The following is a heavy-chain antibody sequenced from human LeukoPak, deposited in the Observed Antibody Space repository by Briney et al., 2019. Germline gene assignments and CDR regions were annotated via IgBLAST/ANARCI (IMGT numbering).Heavy chain of an antibody. D-gene: IGHD1-26*01. CDR3: ARDREVGATGYYFDY. J-gene: IGHJ4*02. CDR2: IKYTGTT. CDR1: GGSLSDYY. Sequence: SETLSLTCGVYGGSLSDYYWSWIRQSPGKGLEWIGEIKYTGTTKYNPSLKSRVTISLDTSKNQFSLRLSSVTAADSAVYYCARDREVGATGYYFDYWGQGTLVTVSS. V-gene: IGHV4-34*01.